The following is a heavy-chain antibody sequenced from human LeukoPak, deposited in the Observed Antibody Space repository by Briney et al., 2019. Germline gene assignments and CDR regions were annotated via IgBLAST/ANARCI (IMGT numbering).Heavy chain of an antibody. CDR1: GYTFTSYD. Sequence: ASVKVSCKASGYTFTSYDINWVRQATGQGLEWMGWMNPNSGNTGYAQKFQGRVTMTRNTSISTAYMELGSLRSEDTAVYYCARGIAVAGYDFDYWGQGTLVTVSS. V-gene: IGHV1-8*01. CDR2: MNPNSGNT. J-gene: IGHJ4*02. D-gene: IGHD6-19*01. CDR3: ARGIAVAGYDFDY.